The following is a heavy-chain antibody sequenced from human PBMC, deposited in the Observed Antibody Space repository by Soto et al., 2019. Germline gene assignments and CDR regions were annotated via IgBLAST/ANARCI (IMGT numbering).Heavy chain of an antibody. V-gene: IGHV3-48*02. CDR2: ISSSSSTI. J-gene: IGHJ6*02. CDR3: ARDGYCVSTTCYFLPDV. D-gene: IGHD2-2*03. CDR1: GFTFSRYG. Sequence: EVQVVESGGGLVQPGGSLRLSCAASGFTFSRYGMNWVRQAPGKGPEWVAYISSSSSTIYYADSVKGRFTISRDNAKNSLYLQMNSLRDEDTDVYYCARDGYCVSTTCYFLPDVWGQGTTVTVSS.